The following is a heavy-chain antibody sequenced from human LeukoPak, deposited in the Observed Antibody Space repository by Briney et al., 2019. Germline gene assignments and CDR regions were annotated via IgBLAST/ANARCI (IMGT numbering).Heavy chain of an antibody. CDR3: ARDRIWDRAFDI. J-gene: IGHJ3*02. CDR1: GYTFTSYY. Sequence: ASVKVSCKASGYTFTSYYMHWVRQAPGQGLEWMGIINPSGGSTSYAQKFQGRVTMTRDTSTSTVYMELSSLRPEDTAVYYCARDRIWDRAFDIWGQGTMVTVSS. D-gene: IGHD3-16*01. CDR2: INPSGGST. V-gene: IGHV1-46*01.